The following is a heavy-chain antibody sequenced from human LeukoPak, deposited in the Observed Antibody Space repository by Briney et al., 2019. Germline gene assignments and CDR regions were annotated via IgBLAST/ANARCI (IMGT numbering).Heavy chain of an antibody. CDR2: IYYSGST. CDR1: GGSISSSSYY. CDR3: ARLDDILTGYYRGPPGYFDY. J-gene: IGHJ4*02. Sequence: PSETLSLTCTVSGGSISSSSYYWGWIRQPPGKGLEWIGSIYYSGSTYYNPSLKSRVTISVDTSKNQFSLKLSSVTAADTAVYYCARLDDILTGYYRGPPGYFDYWGQGTLVTVSS. V-gene: IGHV4-39*01. D-gene: IGHD3-9*01.